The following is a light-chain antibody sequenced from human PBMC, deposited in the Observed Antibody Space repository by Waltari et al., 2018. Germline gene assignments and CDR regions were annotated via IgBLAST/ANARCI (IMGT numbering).Light chain of an antibody. CDR3: HQTHTTPYT. Sequence: DIQMTQSPSSLSASVGDRVTISCRASQRISNYLNWYQHKPGKAPKLLIYAASSLQSGVPSRFSGSGSGSDFTLTISSLQPDDFATYYCHQTHTTPYTFGQGTKLEIK. CDR2: AAS. V-gene: IGKV1-39*01. J-gene: IGKJ2*01. CDR1: QRISNY.